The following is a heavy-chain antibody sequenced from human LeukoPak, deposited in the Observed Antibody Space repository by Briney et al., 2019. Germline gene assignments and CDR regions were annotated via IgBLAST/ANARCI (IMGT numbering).Heavy chain of an antibody. J-gene: IGHJ5*02. Sequence: SETLSLTCAVSGGSISSGDYYWSWIRQPPGKGLEWIGYIYYSGSTYYNPSLKSRVTISVDTSKNQFSLKLSSVTAADTAVYYCARGSYDFWSGYTYTYNWFDPWGQGTLVTVSS. CDR2: IYYSGST. V-gene: IGHV4-30-4*01. CDR3: ARGSYDFWSGYTYTYNWFDP. D-gene: IGHD3-3*01. CDR1: GGSISSGDYY.